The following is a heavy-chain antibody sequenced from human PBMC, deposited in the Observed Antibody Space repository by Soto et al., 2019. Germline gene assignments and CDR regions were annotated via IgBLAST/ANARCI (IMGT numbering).Heavy chain of an antibody. CDR2: IKQDGSEK. J-gene: IGHJ4*02. CDR1: GFTFSSAW. CDR3: ARAGPFFDY. V-gene: IGHV3-7*01. Sequence: GGSLRLSCAASGFTFSSAWMSWVRQAPGKGLEWVANIKQDGSEKYYVDSVKGRFTISRDNAKNSLYLQMNSLRAEDTAVYYCARAGPFFDYWGQGTLVTVSS.